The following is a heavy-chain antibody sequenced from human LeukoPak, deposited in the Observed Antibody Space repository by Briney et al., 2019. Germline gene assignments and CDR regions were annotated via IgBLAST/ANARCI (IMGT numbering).Heavy chain of an antibody. Sequence: PGGSLRLSCAASGFTFSSYAMSWVRLAPGKGLEWVSAISGSGGSTYYADSVKDRFTISRDNSKNTLYLQMNSLRAEDTAVYYCAKDDLGYCSSTSCYTPGDWGQGTLVTVSS. CDR2: ISGSGGST. V-gene: IGHV3-23*01. D-gene: IGHD2-2*02. CDR3: AKDDLGYCSSTSCYTPGD. J-gene: IGHJ4*02. CDR1: GFTFSSYA.